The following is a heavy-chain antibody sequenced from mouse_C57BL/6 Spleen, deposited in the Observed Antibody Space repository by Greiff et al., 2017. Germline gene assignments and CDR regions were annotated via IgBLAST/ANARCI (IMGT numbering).Heavy chain of an antibody. V-gene: IGHV1-54*01. J-gene: IGHJ2*01. CDR3: ARGSYEGFDY. CDR1: GYAFTNYL. Sequence: QVQLKQSGAELVRPGTSVKVSCKASGYAFTNYLIEWVKQRPGQGLEWIGVINPGSGGTNYNEKFKGKATLTADKSSSTAYMQLSSLTSEDSAVYFCARGSYEGFDYWGQGTTLTVSS. D-gene: IGHD1-1*02. CDR2: INPGSGGT.